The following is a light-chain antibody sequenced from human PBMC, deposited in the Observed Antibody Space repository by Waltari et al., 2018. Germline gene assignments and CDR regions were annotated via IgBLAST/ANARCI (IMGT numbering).Light chain of an antibody. V-gene: IGLV2-23*01. CDR2: EAR. J-gene: IGLJ3*02. CDR3: CSYGGSYTWV. Sequence: QSALTQPASVSGSPGQAINISCPGTNSDVGAYNLFSWYQQYPGRAPRLMIYEARNRPSGVSNRFSASKSGNTASLTISGLQADDEADYYCCSYGGSYTWVFGGGTKVTVL. CDR1: NSDVGAYNL.